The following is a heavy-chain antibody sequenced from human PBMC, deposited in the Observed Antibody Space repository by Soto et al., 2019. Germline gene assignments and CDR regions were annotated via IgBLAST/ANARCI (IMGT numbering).Heavy chain of an antibody. V-gene: IGHV1-18*01. CDR2: ISAYNGNT. CDR3: SRDGYCSSTSCYGVLDF. D-gene: IGHD2-2*03. J-gene: IGHJ4*02. Sequence: GLEWMGWISAYNGNTNYAQKLQGRVTMTTDTSTSTAYMELRSLRSDDTAVYYFSRDGYCSSTSCYGVLDFRGQGTLVTGSS.